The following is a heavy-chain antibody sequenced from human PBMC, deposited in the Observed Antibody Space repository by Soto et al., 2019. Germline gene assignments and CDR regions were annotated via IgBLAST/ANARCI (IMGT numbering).Heavy chain of an antibody. CDR2: IYWDDDD. J-gene: IGHJ4*02. Sequence: QITLKESGPTLVKPTQTLTLTCSVSGFSLTVDGVGVGWVRQPPGKALEWLTLIYWDDDDRYSRSLMSSLTITRYHSRNQVVLKTTNVNPVDTGTYYCVRQDCRGRYFDYWSQGILVTVSS. D-gene: IGHD2-21*02. CDR3: VRQDCRGRYFDY. V-gene: IGHV2-5*04. CDR1: GFSLTVDGVG.